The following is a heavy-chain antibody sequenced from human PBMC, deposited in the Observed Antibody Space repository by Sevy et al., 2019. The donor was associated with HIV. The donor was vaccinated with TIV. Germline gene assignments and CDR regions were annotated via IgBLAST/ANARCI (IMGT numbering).Heavy chain of an antibody. CDR1: GFTFSSYG. Sequence: GGSLRLSCAASGFTFSSYGMHWVRQAPGKGLEWVAVISYDGSNKYYADSVKGRFTISRDNSKNTLYPQMNSLRAEDTAVYYCAKPSRSSWFDYWGQGTLVTVSS. J-gene: IGHJ4*02. CDR2: ISYDGSNK. V-gene: IGHV3-30*18. D-gene: IGHD6-13*01. CDR3: AKPSRSSWFDY.